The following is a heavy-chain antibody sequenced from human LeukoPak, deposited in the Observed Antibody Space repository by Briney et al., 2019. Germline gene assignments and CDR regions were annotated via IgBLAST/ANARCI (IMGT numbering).Heavy chain of an antibody. CDR3: ARLDFYFDY. D-gene: IGHD3-9*01. CDR2: IYYSGST. CDR1: GGSISRYY. J-gene: IGHJ4*02. Sequence: SETLSLTCTVSGGSISRYYWSWIRQPPGKGLEWIGYIYYSGSTNYNPSLKSRVTISVDTSKNQFSLKLSSVTAADTAVYYCARLDFYFDYWGQGTLVTVSS. V-gene: IGHV4-59*08.